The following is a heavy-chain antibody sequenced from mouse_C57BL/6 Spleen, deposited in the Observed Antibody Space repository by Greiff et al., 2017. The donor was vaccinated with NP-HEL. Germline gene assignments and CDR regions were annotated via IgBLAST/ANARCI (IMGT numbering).Heavy chain of an antibody. CDR2: IDPETGGT. CDR3: TRRRDYYYFDY. J-gene: IGHJ2*01. CDR1: GYTFTDYE. Sequence: QVQLKESGAELVRPGASVTLSCKASGYTFTDYEMHWVKQTPVHGLEWIGAIDPETGGTAYNQKFKGKAILTADKSSNTAYMELRSLTSEDSAVYYWTRRRDYYYFDYWGQGTTLTVSS. V-gene: IGHV1-15*01. D-gene: IGHD1-1*01.